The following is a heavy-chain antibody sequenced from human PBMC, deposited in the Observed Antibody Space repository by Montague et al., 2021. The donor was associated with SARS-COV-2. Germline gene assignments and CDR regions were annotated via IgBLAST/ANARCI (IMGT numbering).Heavy chain of an antibody. CDR3: ARDFDY. J-gene: IGHJ4*02. Sequence: SXTLSLTCTVSGGSISSYYWSWIRQPPGKGLEWIGYMYYSGSTNYNPSLKSRVTLSVDTSKNQFSLKLSSVTAADTAVYYCARDFDYWGRGTLVTVSS. CDR1: GGSISSYY. CDR2: MYYSGST. V-gene: IGHV4-59*13.